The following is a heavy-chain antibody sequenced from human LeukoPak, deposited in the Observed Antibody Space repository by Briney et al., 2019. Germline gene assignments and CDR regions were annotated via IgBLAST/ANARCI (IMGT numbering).Heavy chain of an antibody. V-gene: IGHV3-21*01. CDR2: ISSSSSYI. CDR1: GFTFSSYS. D-gene: IGHD4-23*01. J-gene: IGHJ4*02. CDR3: ARDRPLYGGNSGY. Sequence: GGSLRLSCAASGFTFSSYSMNCVRQAPGKGLEWVSSISSSSSYIYYADSVKGRFTISRDNAKNSLYLQMNSLRAEDTAVYYCARDRPLYGGNSGYWGQGTLVTVSS.